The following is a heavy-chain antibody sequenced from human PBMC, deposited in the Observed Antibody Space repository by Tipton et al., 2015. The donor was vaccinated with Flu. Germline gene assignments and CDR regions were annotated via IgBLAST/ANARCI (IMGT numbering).Heavy chain of an antibody. CDR2: IYYSGST. D-gene: IGHD6-13*01. CDR1: GGSISSSSFY. J-gene: IGHJ6*02. Sequence: TLSLTCTISGGSISSSSFYWGWIRQPPGKGLEWIGYIYYSGSTNYNPSLKSRVTISVDTSKNQFSLKLSSVTAADTAVYYCARDSAAHYGMDVWGQGTTVTVSS. CDR3: ARDSAAHYGMDV. V-gene: IGHV4-61*05.